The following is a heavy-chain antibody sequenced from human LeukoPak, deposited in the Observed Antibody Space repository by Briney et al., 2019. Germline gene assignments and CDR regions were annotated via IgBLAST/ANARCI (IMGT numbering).Heavy chain of an antibody. Sequence: SSETLSLTCTVSGGSISSGDYYWSWIRQPPGKGLEWIGYIYYSGSTYYNPSLKSRVTISVDTSKNQFSLKLSSVTAADTAVYYCARDGTLAWEPLSGYGMDVWGQGTLVTVSS. D-gene: IGHD1-26*01. CDR1: GGSISSGDYY. CDR2: IYYSGST. V-gene: IGHV4-30-4*01. J-gene: IGHJ6*02. CDR3: ARDGTLAWEPLSGYGMDV.